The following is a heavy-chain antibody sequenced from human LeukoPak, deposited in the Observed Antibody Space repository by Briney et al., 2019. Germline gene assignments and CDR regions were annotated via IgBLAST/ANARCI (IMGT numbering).Heavy chain of an antibody. CDR1: GYTFTGYY. CDR3: ARGWLRHEVGPFDY. CDR2: INTNTGNP. J-gene: IGHJ4*02. V-gene: IGHV7-4-1*02. Sequence: GSVRVSCKASGYTFTGYYMHWVRQAPGQGLEWMGWINTNTGNPTYAQGLTGRFVFSLDTSVSTAYLQISSLKAEDTAVYYCARGWLRHEVGPFDYWGQGTLVTVSS. D-gene: IGHD5-12*01.